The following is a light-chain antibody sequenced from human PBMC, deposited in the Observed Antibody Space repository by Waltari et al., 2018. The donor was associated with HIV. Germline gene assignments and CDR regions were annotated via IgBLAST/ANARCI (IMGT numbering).Light chain of an antibody. J-gene: IGLJ2*01. V-gene: IGLV2-14*03. CDR1: SSDISTYDF. Sequence: QSPLTQPASVSGSPGQSITNSCSGTSSDISTYDFVSWYQKHPAKAPKLLICDVTARPSGVSKRFSGSKSGSTASLTISSIQADDEADYYCSSYTTSNTVVFGPGTKLSVL. CDR2: DVT. CDR3: SSYTTSNTVV.